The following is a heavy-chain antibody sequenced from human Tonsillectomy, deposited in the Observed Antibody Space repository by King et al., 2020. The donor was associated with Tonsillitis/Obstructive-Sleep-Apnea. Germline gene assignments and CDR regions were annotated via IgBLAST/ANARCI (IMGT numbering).Heavy chain of an antibody. J-gene: IGHJ4*02. CDR3: AKLYGGNSGSHFDY. Sequence: VQLVESGGGLVQSGGSLRLSCAASGFTFSSYAMSWVRQAPGKGLEWVSVISDSGGSTYHADSVKGRFTISRDNSKNTLYLQMSSLRAEDTAVYYCAKLYGGNSGSHFDYWGQGTLVTVSS. CDR1: GFTFSSYA. CDR2: ISDSGGST. D-gene: IGHD4-23*01. V-gene: IGHV3-23*04.